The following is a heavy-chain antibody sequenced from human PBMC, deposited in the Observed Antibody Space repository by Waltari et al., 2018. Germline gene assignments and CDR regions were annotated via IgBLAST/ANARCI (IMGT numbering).Heavy chain of an antibody. CDR1: GGSISSSSYY. CDR3: ARLKPGKQWLAQNWFDP. J-gene: IGHJ5*02. CDR2: IYYSGST. D-gene: IGHD6-19*01. Sequence: QLQLQESGPGLVKPSETLSLTCTVSGGSISSSSYYWGWLRQPPGKGLEWIGSIYYSGSTYYNPSLKSRVTISVDTSKNQFSLKLSSVTAADTAVYYCARLKPGKQWLAQNWFDPWGQGTLVTVSS. V-gene: IGHV4-39*07.